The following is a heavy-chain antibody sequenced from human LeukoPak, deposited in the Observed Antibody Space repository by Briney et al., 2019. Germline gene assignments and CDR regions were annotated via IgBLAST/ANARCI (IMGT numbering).Heavy chain of an antibody. Sequence: SQTLSLTCTVSGGSISSGGYYWSWIRQPPGKGLEWIGYIYHSGSTNYNPSLKSRVTISVDTSKNQFSLKLSSVTAADTAVYYCARLLSCSGGSCYSTFDYWGQGTLVTVSS. CDR3: ARLLSCSGGSCYSTFDY. CDR1: GGSISSGGYY. J-gene: IGHJ4*02. CDR2: IYHSGST. D-gene: IGHD2-15*01. V-gene: IGHV4-30-2*01.